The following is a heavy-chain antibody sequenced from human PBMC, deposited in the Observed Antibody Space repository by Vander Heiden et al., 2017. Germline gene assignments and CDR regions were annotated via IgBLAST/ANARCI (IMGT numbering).Heavy chain of an antibody. CDR2: ISYDGSNK. J-gene: IGHJ6*03. CDR1: GFTFSSYG. CDR3: AKDQRYCTNGVCYGYYYYYY. Sequence: QVQLVESGGGVVQPGRSLRLSCAASGFTFSSYGMHWVRQAPGKGLEWVAVISYDGSNKYYADSVKGRFTISRDNSKNTLYLQMNSLRAEDTAVYYCAKDQRYCTNGVCYGYYYYYY. V-gene: IGHV3-30*18. D-gene: IGHD2-8*01.